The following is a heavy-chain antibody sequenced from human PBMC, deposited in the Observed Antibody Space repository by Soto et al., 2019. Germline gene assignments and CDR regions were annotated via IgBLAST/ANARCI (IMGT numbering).Heavy chain of an antibody. J-gene: IGHJ6*02. CDR2: ISAYNGNT. CDR3: ARELAAAGNYYYGMDV. D-gene: IGHD6-13*01. Sequence: ASVKVSCKASGYTFTSYGISWVRQAPGQGLEWMGWISAYNGNTNYAQKLQGRVTMTTDTSTSTAYMELRSLRSDDTAVYYCARELAAAGNYYYGMDVWGQGTTVTVSS. CDR1: GYTFTSYG. V-gene: IGHV1-18*01.